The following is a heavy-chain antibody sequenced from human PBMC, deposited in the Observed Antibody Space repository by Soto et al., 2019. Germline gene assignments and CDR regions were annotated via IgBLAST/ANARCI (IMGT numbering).Heavy chain of an antibody. J-gene: IGHJ6*02. V-gene: IGHV1-3*01. D-gene: IGHD3-10*01. CDR1: GYSFTAYG. Sequence: VASVKVSCKASGYSFTAYGIHWVRQAPGQRLEWMGWINAAICEIKFSQKFQSRVTISRDTSARTAYMELSGLRSEDTAVYYCARLDGGYFYNYVMDVWGQGTTLTVYS. CDR2: INAAICEI. CDR3: ARLDGGYFYNYVMDV.